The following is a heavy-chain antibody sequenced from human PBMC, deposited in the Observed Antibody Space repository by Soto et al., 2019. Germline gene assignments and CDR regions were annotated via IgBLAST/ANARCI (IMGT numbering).Heavy chain of an antibody. V-gene: IGHV3-30-3*01. Sequence: QVQLVESGGGVVQPGRSLRLSCAASGFTFSSYAMHWVRQAPGKGLEWVAVISYDGSNKYYADSVKGRFTISRDNSKNTLYLQMNSLRAEDTAVYYCARDPSGDDAFDIWGQGTMVTVSS. CDR3: ARDPSGDDAFDI. D-gene: IGHD2-21*01. CDR1: GFTFSSYA. J-gene: IGHJ3*02. CDR2: ISYDGSNK.